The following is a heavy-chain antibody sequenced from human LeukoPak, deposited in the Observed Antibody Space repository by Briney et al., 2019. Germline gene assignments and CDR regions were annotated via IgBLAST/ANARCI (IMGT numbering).Heavy chain of an antibody. CDR3: ARASGDIVETATMGSY. CDR2: ISSSSSSI. J-gene: IGHJ4*02. Sequence: GGSLRLSCAASGFTFSSYGMNWVRQAPGKGLEWVSAISSSSSSIYYADSVKSRFTISRDNAKNSLYLQMNSLRAEDTAVYYCARASGDIVETATMGSYWGQGTLVTVSS. D-gene: IGHD5-18*01. V-gene: IGHV3-21*01. CDR1: GFTFSSYG.